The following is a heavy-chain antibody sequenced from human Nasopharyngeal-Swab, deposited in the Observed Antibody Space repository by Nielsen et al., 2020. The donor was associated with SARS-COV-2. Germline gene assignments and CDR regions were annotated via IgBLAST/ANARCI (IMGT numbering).Heavy chain of an antibody. CDR3: ARSEAEDYSSSWYDY. V-gene: IGHV4-39*01. D-gene: IGHD6-13*01. Sequence: RQAPGKGLEWIGSIYYSGSTYYNPSLKSRVTISVDTSKNQFSLKLSSVATADTAVYYCARSEAEDYSSSWYDYWGRGTLVTVSS. J-gene: IGHJ4*02. CDR2: IYYSGST.